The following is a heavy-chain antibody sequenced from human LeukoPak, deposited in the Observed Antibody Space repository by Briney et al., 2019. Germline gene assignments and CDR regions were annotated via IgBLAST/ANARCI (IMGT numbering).Heavy chain of an antibody. CDR3: AREETVAGHDP. J-gene: IGHJ5*02. Sequence: ASVKVSCKASGGTFSSYAISWVRQAPGQGLEWMGGIIPIFGTANYAQKFQGRVTITADKSTSTAYMELSSLRSEDTAVYYCAREETVAGHDPWGQGTLVTVSS. D-gene: IGHD6-19*01. V-gene: IGHV1-69*06. CDR1: GGTFSSYA. CDR2: IIPIFGTA.